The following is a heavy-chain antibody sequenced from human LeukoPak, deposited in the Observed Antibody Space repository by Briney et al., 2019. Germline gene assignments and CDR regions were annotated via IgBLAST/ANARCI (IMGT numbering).Heavy chain of an antibody. V-gene: IGHV3-30-3*01. CDR3: AKAEYQLLYDAWFDP. D-gene: IGHD2-2*02. CDR2: ISYDGSNK. CDR1: GFTFSSYA. J-gene: IGHJ5*02. Sequence: GGSLRLSCAASGFTFSSYAMHWVRQAPGKGLEWVAVISYDGSNKYYADSVKGRFTISRDNSKNTLYLQMNSLRAEDTAVYYCAKAEYQLLYDAWFDPWGQGTLVTVSS.